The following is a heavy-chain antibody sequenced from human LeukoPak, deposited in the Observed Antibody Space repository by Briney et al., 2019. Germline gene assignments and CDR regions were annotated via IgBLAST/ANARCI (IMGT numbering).Heavy chain of an antibody. Sequence: ASVKVSCKASGGTFSSYAISWVRQATGQGLEWMGWMNPNSGNTGYAQKFQGRVTITRNTSISTAYMELSSLRSEDTAVYYCARGRVNWFDPWGQGTLVTVSS. V-gene: IGHV1-8*03. CDR2: MNPNSGNT. J-gene: IGHJ5*02. CDR3: ARGRVNWFDP. CDR1: GGTFSSYA.